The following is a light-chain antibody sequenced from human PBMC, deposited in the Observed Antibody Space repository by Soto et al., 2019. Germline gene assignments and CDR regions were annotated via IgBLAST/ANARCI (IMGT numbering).Light chain of an antibody. J-gene: IGKJ1*01. CDR2: ATS. CDR3: QQTHSLPLS. Sequence: DIQMTQSPSSVSASVGDRVTMTCRASQGVGGWLAWYQQKPGQAPKLLIYATSSWHSGVPERFSGSGSGTDFTLSISSLQPEDFAAYYCQQTHSLPLSFGPGTKVDIK. CDR1: QGVGGW. V-gene: IGKV1-12*01.